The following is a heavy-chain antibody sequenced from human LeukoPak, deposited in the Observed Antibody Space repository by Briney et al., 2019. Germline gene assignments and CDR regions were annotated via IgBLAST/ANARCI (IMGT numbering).Heavy chain of an antibody. CDR3: ARSSPFDY. Sequence: SETLSLTCAVYGGSFSGYYWSWIRQPPGKGLEWIGEINHSGSTNYNPSLKSRVTISVDTSKNQFSLKLSSVTAADTAVYYCARSSPFDYWGRGTLVTVSS. V-gene: IGHV4-34*01. CDR1: GGSFSGYY. CDR2: INHSGST. J-gene: IGHJ4*02. D-gene: IGHD6-6*01.